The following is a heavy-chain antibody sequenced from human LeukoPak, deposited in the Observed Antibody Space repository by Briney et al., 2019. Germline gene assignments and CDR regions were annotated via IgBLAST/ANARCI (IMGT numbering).Heavy chain of an antibody. Sequence: PSESLSLTCTVSGGSISGDHWNWIRQPPGKGLEWIGYIYYSGNTNYNPPLKSRVTISVDTSKNQFSLKLSSVTAADTAVYYCARRNDFGIWGQGTMVTVSS. V-gene: IGHV4-59*08. CDR2: IYYSGNT. CDR1: GGSISGDH. J-gene: IGHJ3*02. CDR3: ARRNDFGI.